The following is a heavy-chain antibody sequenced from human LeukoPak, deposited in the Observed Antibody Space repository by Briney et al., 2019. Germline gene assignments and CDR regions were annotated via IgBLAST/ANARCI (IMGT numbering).Heavy chain of an antibody. Sequence: GESLRISCKASGYRFPSYWITWVRQMPGKGLEWMGGIDPIDSYTTYSPSFQGHVTISADKSIATVYLKWSSLKASDPAMYYCARARVDTAMADFDYWGQGTLVTVSS. V-gene: IGHV5-10-1*01. J-gene: IGHJ4*02. CDR2: IDPIDSYT. D-gene: IGHD5-18*01. CDR3: ARARVDTAMADFDY. CDR1: GYRFPSYW.